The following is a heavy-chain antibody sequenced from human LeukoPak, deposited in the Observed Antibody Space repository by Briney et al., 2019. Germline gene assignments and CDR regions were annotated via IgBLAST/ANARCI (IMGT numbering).Heavy chain of an antibody. D-gene: IGHD3-22*01. Sequence: PGGSLRLSCAASGFTFSSYAMSWVRQAPGKGLEWVSAISGSGGSTYYADSVKGRFTISRDNSKSTLYLQMNSLRAEDTAVYYCAKIHHYYDSSGYYDYWGQGTLVTVSS. V-gene: IGHV3-23*01. CDR1: GFTFSSYA. CDR2: ISGSGGST. CDR3: AKIHHYYDSSGYYDY. J-gene: IGHJ4*02.